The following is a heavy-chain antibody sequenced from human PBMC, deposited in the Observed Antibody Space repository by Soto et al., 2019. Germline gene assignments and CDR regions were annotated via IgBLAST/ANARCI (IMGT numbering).Heavy chain of an antibody. Sequence: PGGSLRLSCAASGFTFSSYAMSWVRQAPGKGLEWVSAISGSGGSTYYADSVKGRFTISRDNSKNTLYLQMNSLRAEDTAVYYCAKIDYRDLWSGRLDYWGQGTLVTVSS. D-gene: IGHD3-3*01. CDR1: GFTFSSYA. CDR2: ISGSGGST. V-gene: IGHV3-23*01. CDR3: AKIDYRDLWSGRLDY. J-gene: IGHJ4*02.